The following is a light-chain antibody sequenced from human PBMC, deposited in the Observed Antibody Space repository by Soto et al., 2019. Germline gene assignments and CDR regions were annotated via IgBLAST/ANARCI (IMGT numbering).Light chain of an antibody. J-gene: IGLJ1*01. CDR1: SSDVGGYNY. CDR2: DVS. Sequence: QSVLTQPRSVSGSPGQSVTISCTGTSSDVGGYNYVSWYQQHPGKAPKLMIYDVSKRPSGVPDRFSGSKSGNTASLTISGLQAEDEADYSCCSYAGSYTLYVFGTGTQLTVL. CDR3: CSYAGSYTLYV. V-gene: IGLV2-11*01.